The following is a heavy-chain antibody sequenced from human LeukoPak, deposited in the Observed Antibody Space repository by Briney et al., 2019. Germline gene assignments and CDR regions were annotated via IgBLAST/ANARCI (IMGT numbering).Heavy chain of an antibody. J-gene: IGHJ4*02. Sequence: GGSLRLSCAASGFTFSSYGMHWVRQAPGKGLEWVAVIWYDGSNKYYADSVKGRFTISRDNSKNTLYLQMNSLRAEDTAVYYCARGGVGYYYDSSGYYYEYWGQGTLVIVSS. CDR1: GFTFSSYG. D-gene: IGHD3-22*01. CDR3: ARGGVGYYYDSSGYYYEY. V-gene: IGHV3-33*01. CDR2: IWYDGSNK.